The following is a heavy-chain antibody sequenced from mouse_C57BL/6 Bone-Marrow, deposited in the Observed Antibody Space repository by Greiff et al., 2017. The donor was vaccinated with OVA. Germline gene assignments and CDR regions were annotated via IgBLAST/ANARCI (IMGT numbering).Heavy chain of an antibody. CDR3: ARMATVVARRFAY. CDR1: GYTFTSYW. Sequence: VKLQQPGAELVRPGTSVKLSCKASGYTFTSYWMHWVKQRPGQGLEWIGVIDPSDSYTNYNQKFKGKATLTVDTSSSTAYMQLSSLTSEDSAVYYCARMATVVARRFAYWGQGTLVTVSA. V-gene: IGHV1-59*01. CDR2: IDPSDSYT. J-gene: IGHJ3*01. D-gene: IGHD1-1*01.